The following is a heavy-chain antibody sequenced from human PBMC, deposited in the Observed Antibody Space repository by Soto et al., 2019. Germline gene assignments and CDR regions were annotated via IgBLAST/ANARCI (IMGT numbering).Heavy chain of an antibody. CDR3: ARRAKYYYDSSGYYGWYFDL. CDR1: GGSISSSSYY. CDR2: IYYSGST. D-gene: IGHD3-22*01. J-gene: IGHJ2*01. V-gene: IGHV4-39*01. Sequence: QLQLQESGPGLVKPSETLSLTCTVSGGSISSSSYYWGWIRQPPGKGLEWIGSIYYSGSTYYNPSLKSRVTISVDTSKNQFSLKLSSVTAADTAVYYCARRAKYYYDSSGYYGWYFDLWGRGTLVTVSS.